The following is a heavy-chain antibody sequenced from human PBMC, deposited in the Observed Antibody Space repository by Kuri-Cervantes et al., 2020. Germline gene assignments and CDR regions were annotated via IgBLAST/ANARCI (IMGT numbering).Heavy chain of an antibody. Sequence: ESLRLSCAVSGYSISSGYYWGWIRQPPGKGLEWIGSIYHSGSTYYNPSLKSRVTISVDKSKNQFSLELSSVTAADTAVYYCARGTITIQGGDDAFDIWGQGTMVTVSS. CDR1: GYSISSGYY. J-gene: IGHJ3*02. CDR2: IYHSGST. V-gene: IGHV4-38-2*01. CDR3: ARGTITIQGGDDAFDI. D-gene: IGHD3-3*01.